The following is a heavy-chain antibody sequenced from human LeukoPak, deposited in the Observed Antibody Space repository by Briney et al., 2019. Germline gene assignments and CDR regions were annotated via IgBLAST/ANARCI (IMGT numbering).Heavy chain of an antibody. CDR3: ARVGRPLEGTTGLADY. D-gene: IGHD4-11*01. CDR2: INHSGST. V-gene: IGHV4-34*01. Sequence: SETLSLTCAVYGGSFSGYYWSWIRQPPGKGLEWIGEINHSGSTNYTPPLKSRVTILLDTSKNQFSLKLSSVTAADTAVYYCARVGRPLEGTTGLADYWGQGTLVTVSS. J-gene: IGHJ4*02. CDR1: GGSFSGYY.